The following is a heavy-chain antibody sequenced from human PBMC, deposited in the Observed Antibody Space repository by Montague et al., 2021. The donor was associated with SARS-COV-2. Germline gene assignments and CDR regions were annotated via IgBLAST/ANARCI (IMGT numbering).Heavy chain of an antibody. CDR1: GGTISSSSCY. CDR2: IYYSGST. Sequence: SETLSLTCTVSGGTISSSSCYWGWIRQPPGKGLEWIGSIYYSGSTYYNPSLKSRVTISVDTSKNQFSLKLSSVTAADTAVYYCGRQGSSSSWYGGYYNGMDVWGQGTPVTVSS. J-gene: IGHJ6*02. CDR3: GRQGSSSSWYGGYYNGMDV. D-gene: IGHD6-13*01. V-gene: IGHV4-39*01.